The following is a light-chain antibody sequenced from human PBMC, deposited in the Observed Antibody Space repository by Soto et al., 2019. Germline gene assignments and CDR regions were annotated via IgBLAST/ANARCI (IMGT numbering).Light chain of an antibody. CDR3: SSYTSSTRGNYV. J-gene: IGLJ1*01. CDR2: DVS. V-gene: IGLV2-14*01. CDR1: SSDVGGYNY. Sequence: QSALTQPASVSGSPGQSITISCTGTSSDVGGYNYVSWYQQHPGKAPKLMIYDVSNRPSGVSNRFSGSKSGNTASLTISGLQAEDEADYYCSSYTSSTRGNYVFGTGTQLTVL.